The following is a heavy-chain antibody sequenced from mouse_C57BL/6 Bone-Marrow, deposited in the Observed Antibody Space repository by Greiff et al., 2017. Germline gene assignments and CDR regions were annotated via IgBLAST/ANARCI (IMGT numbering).Heavy chain of an antibody. CDR1: GYTFTSYW. V-gene: IGHV1-55*01. Sequence: VQLQQSGAELVKPGASVKMSCKASGYTFTSYWITWVKQRPGQGLEWIGDIYPGSGSTNYNEKFKSKATLTVDTSSSTAYMQLSSLTSEDSAVYYCARGGSYDSNYYSMDYWGQGTSVTVSS. D-gene: IGHD2-5*01. CDR3: ARGGSYDSNYYSMDY. J-gene: IGHJ4*01. CDR2: IYPGSGST.